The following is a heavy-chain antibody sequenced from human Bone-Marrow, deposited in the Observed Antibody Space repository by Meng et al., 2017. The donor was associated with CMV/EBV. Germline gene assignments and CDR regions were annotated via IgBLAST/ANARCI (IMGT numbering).Heavy chain of an antibody. D-gene: IGHD3-16*01. CDR1: GGSISSYY. CDR3: ARDAPGAFSFQDY. Sequence: GSLRLSCYVSGGSISSYYWSWIRQPPGKGLEWIGFIYYSGNTNYNYSLQSRISISLDTSKNQFSLNLISVTAADTAVYFCARDAPGAFSFQDYWGQGTLVTVSS. V-gene: IGHV4-59*01. J-gene: IGHJ4*02. CDR2: IYYSGNT.